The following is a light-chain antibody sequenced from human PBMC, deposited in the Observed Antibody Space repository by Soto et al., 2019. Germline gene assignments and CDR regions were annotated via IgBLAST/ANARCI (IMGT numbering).Light chain of an antibody. V-gene: IGKV1-33*01. CDR1: QDISNY. CDR3: QQYDNLPSFT. J-gene: IGKJ3*01. Sequence: DIQMTQSPSSLSASVGDRVTITCQASQDISNYLNWYQQKPGKAPKLLIYDASNLETGVPSRFSGSGSGTDFTFTISSLQPEDNATYYCQQYDNLPSFTFGPGTKVDIK. CDR2: DAS.